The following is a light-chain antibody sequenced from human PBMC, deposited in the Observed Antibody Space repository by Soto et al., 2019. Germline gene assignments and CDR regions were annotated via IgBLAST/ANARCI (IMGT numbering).Light chain of an antibody. V-gene: IGKV4-1*01. CDR3: QQYYSPWT. CDR1: QSVLYSSNNKNY. J-gene: IGKJ1*01. CDR2: WAS. Sequence: DIVMTQSPDSLAVSLGERATINCKSSQSVLYSSNNKNYLAWYQQKPGQPPKLLIYWASTRESGVPDRFSGSGSGTDFTLTISSLQAEDVPVYYCQQYYSPWTFGQGTKVELK.